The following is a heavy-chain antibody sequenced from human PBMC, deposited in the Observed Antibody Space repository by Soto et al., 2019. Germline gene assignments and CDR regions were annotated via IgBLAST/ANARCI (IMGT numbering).Heavy chain of an antibody. D-gene: IGHD6-19*01. CDR1: GGSISRSSFY. V-gene: IGHV4-39*01. J-gene: IGHJ4*02. CDR3: ARPARQGTVAGDF. Sequence: SETLSLTCTVSGGSISRSSFYWGWIRQPPGKGLEWIANIYYSGSPNYNPSLKSRVTMSLDTSKNQIYLNLSSVTAANTAVYYCARPARQGTVAGDFWGQGTLVTVSS. CDR2: IYYSGSP.